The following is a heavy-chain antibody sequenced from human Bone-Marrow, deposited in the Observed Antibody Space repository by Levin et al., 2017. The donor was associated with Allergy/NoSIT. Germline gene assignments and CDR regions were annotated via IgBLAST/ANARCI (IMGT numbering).Heavy chain of an antibody. V-gene: IGHV4-39*01. CDR2: IYYSGST. CDR1: GGSISSSSYY. D-gene: IGHD6-13*01. Sequence: GSLRLSCTVSGGSISSSSYYWGWIRQPPGKGLEWIGSIYYSGSTYYNPSLKSRVTISVDTSKNQFSLKVTSVTAADTAVYYCAAATGTLGRFDYWGQGNLVTVSS. CDR3: AAATGTLGRFDY. J-gene: IGHJ4*02.